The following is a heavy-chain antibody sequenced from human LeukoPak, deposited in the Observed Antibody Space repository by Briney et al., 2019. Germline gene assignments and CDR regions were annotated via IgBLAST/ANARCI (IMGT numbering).Heavy chain of an antibody. Sequence: PGRSLRLSCAASGFPFSNYAMHWVRQAPGKGLEWVAVISNVETNTYYADSVKGRFTISRDNSKNTLYLQLNSLRAEDTSVYYCARDSTYYYASGSSGPHYFDYWGQGTLVTVSS. J-gene: IGHJ4*02. V-gene: IGHV3-30*01. CDR1: GFPFSNYA. CDR2: ISNVETNT. CDR3: ARDSTYYYASGSSGPHYFDY. D-gene: IGHD3-10*01.